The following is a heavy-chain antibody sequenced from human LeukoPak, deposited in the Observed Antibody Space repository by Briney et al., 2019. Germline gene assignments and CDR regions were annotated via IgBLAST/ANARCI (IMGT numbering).Heavy chain of an antibody. V-gene: IGHV5-51*01. CDR1: GYSFTNYW. CDR2: IYPGDSDT. D-gene: IGHD3-22*01. J-gene: IGHJ4*02. CDR3: ARRYYYDSSASFDY. Sequence: GESLKISCKGSGYSFTNYWIGWVRQMPGKGLEWMGIIYPGDSDTRYSPSFQGQVTISADKSTTTAYVQWSSLKASDTAIYYCARRYYYDSSASFDYWGQGTLVTVSS.